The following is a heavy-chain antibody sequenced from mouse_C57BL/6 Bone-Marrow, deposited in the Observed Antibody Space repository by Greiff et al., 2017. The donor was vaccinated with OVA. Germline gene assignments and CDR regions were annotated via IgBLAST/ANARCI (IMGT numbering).Heavy chain of an antibody. V-gene: IGHV5-16*01. Sequence: EVMLVEPEGGLVQPGSSMKLSCTASGFTFSDYYMAWVRQVPEKGLEWVANINYDGSSTYYLDSLKSRFIISGDNAKNILYLQMSSLKSEDTAAYYCARDHWYFDVWGTGTTLTVSS. CDR2: INYDGSST. J-gene: IGHJ1*03. CDR1: GFTFSDYY. CDR3: ARDHWYFDV.